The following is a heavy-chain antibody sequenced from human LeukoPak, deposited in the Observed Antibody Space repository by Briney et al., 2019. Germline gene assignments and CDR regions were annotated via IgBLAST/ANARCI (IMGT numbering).Heavy chain of an antibody. CDR3: ARDPYSGSYGDYYYYFMDV. CDR2: ITSTSSYI. J-gene: IGHJ6*03. D-gene: IGHD1-26*01. CDR1: GFTFSSYW. Sequence: GGSLRLSCAASGFTFSSYWMSWVRQAPGKGLEWVSSITSTSSYIYYADSVKGRFTISRDNAKNSLYLQMNSLRADDTAVYYCARDPYSGSYGDYYYYFMDVWGKGTTVTISS. V-gene: IGHV3-21*01.